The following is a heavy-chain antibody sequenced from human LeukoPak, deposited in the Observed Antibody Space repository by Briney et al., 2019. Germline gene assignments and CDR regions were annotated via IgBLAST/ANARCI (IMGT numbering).Heavy chain of an antibody. J-gene: IGHJ4*02. CDR2: IKKDGSEK. D-gene: IGHD5-18*01. Sequence: GGSLRLSCAASGFTFRSYWMSWVRQAPGKGLEWVANIKKDGSEKNYVDSVKGRFTISRDNDKTSLYLQMSSLRAEDKAVYYCARSLWPEDYWGQGTLVTVSS. V-gene: IGHV3-7*01. CDR1: GFTFRSYW. CDR3: ARSLWPEDY.